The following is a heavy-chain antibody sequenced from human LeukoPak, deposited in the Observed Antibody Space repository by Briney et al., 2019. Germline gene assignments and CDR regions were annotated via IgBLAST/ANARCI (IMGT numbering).Heavy chain of an antibody. D-gene: IGHD3-16*01. V-gene: IGHV3-15*01. CDR2: IKSAADGVTV. CDR1: GITLSNYA. J-gene: IGHJ1*01. CDR3: ATDQSAYHYALEF. Sequence: PGGSLRLSCAVSGITLSNYAMSWVRQAPGKGLEWVGRIKSAADGVTVDYATPVKGRFTISRDDSKNTLYLQMTSLKTEDTAVYYCATDQSAYHYALEFWGQGTLVSVSA.